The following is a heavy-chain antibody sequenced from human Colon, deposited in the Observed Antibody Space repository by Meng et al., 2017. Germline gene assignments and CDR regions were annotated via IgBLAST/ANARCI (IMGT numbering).Heavy chain of an antibody. CDR2: ISSSGSTI. D-gene: IGHD1-26*01. CDR3: ARARSTYYNYGMDV. Sequence: GESLKISCAASGFTFSSFEMNWVRQAPGKGLEWVTYISSSGSTIYYAGSVKGRFTISRDNAKNSLYLQMNSLRAEDTAVYYCARARSTYYNYGMDVWGQGTTVTVSS. CDR1: GFTFSSFE. V-gene: IGHV3-48*03. J-gene: IGHJ6*02.